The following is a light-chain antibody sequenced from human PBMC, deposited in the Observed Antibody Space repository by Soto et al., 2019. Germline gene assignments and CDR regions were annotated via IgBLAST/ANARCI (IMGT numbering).Light chain of an antibody. J-gene: IGLJ2*01. CDR2: EVS. V-gene: IGLV2-14*01. CDR1: SSDVGAYTY. CDR3: SSYTTSNTLV. Sequence: QSALTQPASVSGSPGQSITISCTGTSSDVGAYTYVSWYQQHPGKAPKLMIFEVSDRTSGVSNRFSGSKSGNTASLTISGLQAEDEADYYCSSYTTSNTLVFGGGTKLTVL.